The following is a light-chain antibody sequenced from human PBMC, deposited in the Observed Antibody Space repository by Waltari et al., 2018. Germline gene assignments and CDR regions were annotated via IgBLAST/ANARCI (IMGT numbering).Light chain of an antibody. Sequence: EIVLTQSPGTLSLSPGERVILSCRVSQSVSRALAWYQQKPGQAPRLLIYGASNRVTGIPDRFSGSGSGTDFSLTISRLEPEDFAVYYCQHYVRLPVTFGQGTKVEIK. CDR2: GAS. CDR1: QSVSRA. J-gene: IGKJ1*01. CDR3: QHYVRLPVT. V-gene: IGKV3-20*01.